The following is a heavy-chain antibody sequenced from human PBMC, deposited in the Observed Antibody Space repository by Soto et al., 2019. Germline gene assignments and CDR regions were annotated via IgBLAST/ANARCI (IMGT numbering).Heavy chain of an antibody. CDR1: GYTFTGYY. V-gene: IGHV1-2*04. D-gene: IGHD3-9*01. CDR2: INPNSGGT. CDR3: AKDSMGLEYYDILTGYSPDDAFDI. Sequence: ASVKVSCKASGYTFTGYYMHWVRQAPGQGLEWMGWINPNSGGTNYAQKFQGWVTMTRDTSISAAYMELSRLRPDDTAVYYCAKDSMGLEYYDILTGYSPDDAFDIWGQGTMVTVTS. J-gene: IGHJ3*02.